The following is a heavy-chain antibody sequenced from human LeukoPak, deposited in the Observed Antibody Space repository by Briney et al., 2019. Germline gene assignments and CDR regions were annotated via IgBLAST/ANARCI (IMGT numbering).Heavy chain of an antibody. Sequence: SETLSLTCAVYGGSFSGYYWSWIRQPPGKGLEWIGEINHSGSTNYNPSLKSRVTISVDTSKNQFSLKLSSVTAADTAVYYCARERPKYGSGSSIDYWGQGTLVTVSS. D-gene: IGHD3-10*01. J-gene: IGHJ4*02. CDR1: GGSFSGYY. CDR2: INHSGST. CDR3: ARERPKYGSGSSIDY. V-gene: IGHV4-34*01.